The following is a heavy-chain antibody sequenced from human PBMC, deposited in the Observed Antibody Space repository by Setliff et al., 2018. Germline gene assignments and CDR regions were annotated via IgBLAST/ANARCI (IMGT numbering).Heavy chain of an antibody. J-gene: IGHJ4*02. Sequence: GASVKVSCKASGYTFTGYYMYWVRQAPGQGLEWMGRINPSSGATIYAQKFQGRVTMTSDTSISTAYMELGSLTSEDTAIYYCARGDVYSGSYYHFDYWGQGTLVTVLL. CDR2: INPSSGAT. CDR1: GYTFTGYY. CDR3: ARGDVYSGSYYHFDY. V-gene: IGHV1-2*06. D-gene: IGHD1-26*01.